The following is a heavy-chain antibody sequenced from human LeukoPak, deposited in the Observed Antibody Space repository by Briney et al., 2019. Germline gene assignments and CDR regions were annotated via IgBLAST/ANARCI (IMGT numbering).Heavy chain of an antibody. Sequence: PSEILSLTCTVSGGSISSYYWSWIRQPPGKGLEWIGYINYGGSTNYNPSLKSRVTISVDTSKNQFSLKMNSVTAADTAVYYCASGMRGYVYWGQGSLVTVSS. CDR3: ASGMRGYVY. D-gene: IGHD2-8*01. CDR2: INYGGST. J-gene: IGHJ4*02. V-gene: IGHV4-59*01. CDR1: GGSISSYY.